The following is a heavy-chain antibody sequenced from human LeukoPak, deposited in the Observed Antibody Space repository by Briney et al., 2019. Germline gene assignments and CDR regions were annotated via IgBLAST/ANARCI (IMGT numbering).Heavy chain of an antibody. CDR3: ARAGYSYGSPSYYYYYGMDV. J-gene: IGHJ6*02. D-gene: IGHD5-18*01. Sequence: SVKVSCKASGGTFSSYAISWVRQAPGQGLEWMGRIIPILGIANYAQKFQGRVTITADKSTSTAYMELRSLRSDDTAVYYCARAGYSYGSPSYYYYYGMDVWGQGTTVTVSS. CDR1: GGTFSSYA. CDR2: IIPILGIA. V-gene: IGHV1-69*04.